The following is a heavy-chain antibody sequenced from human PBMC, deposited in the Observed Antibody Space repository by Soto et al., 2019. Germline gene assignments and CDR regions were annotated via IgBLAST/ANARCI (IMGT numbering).Heavy chain of an antibody. CDR3: ARVGFGGGYSMGAFDI. D-gene: IGHD4-4*01. J-gene: IGHJ3*02. V-gene: IGHV3-20*01. CDR2: INWNGGST. CDR1: GFTFDDYG. Sequence: GGSLRLSCAASGFTFDDYGMSWVRQAPGKGLEWVSGINWNGGSTGYADSVKGRFTISRDNAKNSLYLQMNSLRAEDTALYHCARVGFGGGYSMGAFDIWGQGTMVTVSS.